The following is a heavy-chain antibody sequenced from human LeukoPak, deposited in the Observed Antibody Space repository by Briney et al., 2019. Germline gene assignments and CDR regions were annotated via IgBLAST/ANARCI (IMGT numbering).Heavy chain of an antibody. CDR2: IRYDGSNK. Sequence: PGGFLRLSCAASGFTFSSYGMHWVRQAPGKGLEWVAFIRYDGSNKYYADSVKGRFTISRDNSKNTLYLQMNSLRAEDTAVYYCAASIVGASRFDYWGQGTLVTVSS. CDR1: GFTFSSYG. CDR3: AASIVGASRFDY. D-gene: IGHD1-26*01. V-gene: IGHV3-30*02. J-gene: IGHJ4*02.